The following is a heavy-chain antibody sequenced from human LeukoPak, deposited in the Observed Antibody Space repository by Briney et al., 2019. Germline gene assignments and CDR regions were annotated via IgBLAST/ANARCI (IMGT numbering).Heavy chain of an antibody. CDR1: GGSISSYY. CDR3: ARGNYYGSGSYYNDDY. J-gene: IGHJ4*02. V-gene: IGHV4-4*07. D-gene: IGHD3-10*01. Sequence: SETLSLTCTVSGGSISSYYWSWIRQPAGKGLEWIGRIYTSGSTNYNPSLKSRDTMSVDTSKNQFSLKLSSVTAADTAVYYCARGNYYGSGSYYNDDYWGQGTLVTVSS. CDR2: IYTSGST.